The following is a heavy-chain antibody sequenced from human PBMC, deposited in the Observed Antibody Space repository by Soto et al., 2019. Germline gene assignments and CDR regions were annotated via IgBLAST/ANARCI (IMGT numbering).Heavy chain of an antibody. CDR3: AKDLAGATRGRFDY. J-gene: IGHJ4*02. CDR2: ISGSGTTT. D-gene: IGHD1-26*01. Sequence: GWSLRLSCASSVFTFISYAMSWVRQAPGKGLEWVSGISGSGTTTYYADSVKGRFTISRDNSKNTMYLQMNSLRAEDTAVYYCAKDLAGATRGRFDYWGQGTLVTVSS. V-gene: IGHV3-23*01. CDR1: VFTFISYA.